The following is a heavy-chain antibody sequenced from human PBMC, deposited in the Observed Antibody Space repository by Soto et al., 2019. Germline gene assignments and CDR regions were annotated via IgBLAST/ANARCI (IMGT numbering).Heavy chain of an antibody. CDR1: GFTFSSYA. CDR3: AKDESPEGITIFGVVMGPLTDYYYYYMDV. V-gene: IGHV3-23*01. J-gene: IGHJ6*03. Sequence: GGSLRLSCAASGFTFSSYAMSWVRQAPGKGLEWVSAISGSGGSTYYADSVKGRFTISRDNSKNTLYLKMNSLRAEDTAVYYCAKDESPEGITIFGVVMGPLTDYYYYYMDVWGKGTTVTVSS. CDR2: ISGSGGST. D-gene: IGHD3-3*01.